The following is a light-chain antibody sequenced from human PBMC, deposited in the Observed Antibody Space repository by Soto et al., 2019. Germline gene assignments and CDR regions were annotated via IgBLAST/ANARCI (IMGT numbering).Light chain of an antibody. Sequence: QSALTQPRSVSGSPGQSVTISCTGTSSDVGGYNYVSWYQQHPGKAPKVMIYDVTRRPSGVPDRFSGSKSGNTASLTISGLEAEDEADYCCCSYAGYCGSWVFGGGTKLTVL. CDR1: SSDVGGYNY. CDR3: CSYAGYCGSWV. V-gene: IGLV2-11*01. CDR2: DVT. J-gene: IGLJ3*02.